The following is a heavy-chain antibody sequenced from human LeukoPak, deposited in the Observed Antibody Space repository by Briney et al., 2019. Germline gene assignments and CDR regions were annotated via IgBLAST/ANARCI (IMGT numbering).Heavy chain of an antibody. CDR2: ISSSSSYI. Sequence: KPGGSLRLSCAASGFTFNSYSMNWVRQAPGKGLEWVSSISSSSSYIYYADSVKGRFTISRDNAKNSLYLQMNSLRAEDTAVYYCAKDGVWFGELPYFDYWGQGTLVTVSS. J-gene: IGHJ4*02. D-gene: IGHD3-10*01. CDR3: AKDGVWFGELPYFDY. V-gene: IGHV3-21*01. CDR1: GFTFNSYS.